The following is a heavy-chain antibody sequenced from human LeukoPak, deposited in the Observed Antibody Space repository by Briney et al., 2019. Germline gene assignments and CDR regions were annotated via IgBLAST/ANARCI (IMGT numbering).Heavy chain of an antibody. CDR2: INHSGST. V-gene: IGHV4-30-4*01. CDR3: ARGHLRLAARPDY. CDR1: GGSISSGDYY. J-gene: IGHJ4*02. D-gene: IGHD6-6*01. Sequence: KPSQTLSLTCTVSGGSISSGDYYWSWIRQPPGKGLEWIGEINHSGSTNYNPSLKSRVTISVDTSKNQFSLKLSSVTAADTAVYYCARGHLRLAARPDYWGQGTLVTVSS.